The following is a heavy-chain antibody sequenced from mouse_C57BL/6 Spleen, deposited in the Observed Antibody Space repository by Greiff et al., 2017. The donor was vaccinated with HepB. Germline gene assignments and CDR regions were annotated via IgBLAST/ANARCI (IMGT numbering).Heavy chain of an antibody. CDR3: ASGWLRWYFDV. J-gene: IGHJ1*01. V-gene: IGHV1-26*01. Sequence: EVQLQQSGPELVKPGASVKISCKASGYTFTDYYMNWVKQSHGKSLEWIGDINPNNGGTSYNQKFKGKATLTVDKSSSTAYMELRSLTSEDSAVYYCASGWLRWYFDVWGPGTTVTVSS. CDR2: INPNNGGT. D-gene: IGHD2-2*01. CDR1: GYTFTDYY.